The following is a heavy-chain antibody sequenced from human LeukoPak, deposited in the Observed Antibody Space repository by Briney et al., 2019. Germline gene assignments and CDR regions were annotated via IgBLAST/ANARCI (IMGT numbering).Heavy chain of an antibody. D-gene: IGHD3-9*01. J-gene: IGHJ6*03. CDR3: ARRLVFYIRYFETTGMDV. Sequence: SETLSLTCTVSGGSISSSSYYWGWIRQPPGKGLEWIGSIYYSGSTYYNPSLKSRVTISVDTSKNQFSLKLSSVTAADTAVYYCARRLVFYIRYFETTGMDVWGKGTTVTASS. CDR2: IYYSGST. V-gene: IGHV4-39*01. CDR1: GGSISSSSYY.